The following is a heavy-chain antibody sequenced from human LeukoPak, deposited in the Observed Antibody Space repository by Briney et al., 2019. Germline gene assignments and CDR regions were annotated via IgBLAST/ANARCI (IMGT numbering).Heavy chain of an antibody. Sequence: ASVKVPCKASGGTFSSYAISWVRQAPGQGLEWMGGIIPIFGTANYAQKFQGRVTITADKSTSTAYMELSSLRSEDTAVYYCARDQEDYGAADYWGQGTPVTVSS. V-gene: IGHV1-69*06. CDR1: GGTFSSYA. CDR2: IIPIFGTA. D-gene: IGHD4-17*01. J-gene: IGHJ4*02. CDR3: ARDQEDYGAADY.